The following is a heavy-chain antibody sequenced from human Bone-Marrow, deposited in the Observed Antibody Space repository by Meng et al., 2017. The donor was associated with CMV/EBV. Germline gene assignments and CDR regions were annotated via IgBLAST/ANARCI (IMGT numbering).Heavy chain of an antibody. V-gene: IGHV3-7*01. J-gene: IGHJ4*02. CDR1: GFTFSRYW. CDR2: IKQDGSEK. CDR3: ARQGEILWFGELLPYFDY. Sequence: ETLSLTCAASGFTFSRYWMSWVRQAPGKGLEWVANIKQDGSEKYYVDSVKGRFTISRDNAKNSLFLQMNSLRAEDTAVYYCARQGEILWFGELLPYFDYWGQGKLVTVSS. D-gene: IGHD3-10*01.